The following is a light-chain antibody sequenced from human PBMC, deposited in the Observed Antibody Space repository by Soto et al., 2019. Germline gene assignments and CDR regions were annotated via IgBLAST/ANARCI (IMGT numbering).Light chain of an antibody. CDR1: SSDVGSYNR. V-gene: IGLV2-18*02. CDR3: SSYTSSGTWV. CDR2: QVS. J-gene: IGLJ3*02. Sequence: QSVLTQPPSVSGSPGQSVTISCTGTSSDVGSYNRVSWYQQPPGTAPKLMICQVSNRPSGVPDRFSGSKSGNTASLTISGLQAEDEADYYCSSYTSSGTWVFGGGTQLPS.